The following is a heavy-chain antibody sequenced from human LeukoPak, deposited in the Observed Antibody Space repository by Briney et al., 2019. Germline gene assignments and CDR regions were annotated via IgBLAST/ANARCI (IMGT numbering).Heavy chain of an antibody. J-gene: IGHJ4*02. CDR3: ARARLAMSDVFDS. D-gene: IGHD2-21*01. CDR2: VYHSGST. CDR1: GHSVSSYY. Sequence: SETLSLTCSVSGHSVSSYYWIWIRQPPGKGLEWIGYVYHSGSTNYNPSLNSRVTISLDTSKNQFSLKLTSVTAADTAVYYCARARLAMSDVFDSWGQGTLVTVS. V-gene: IGHV4-59*02.